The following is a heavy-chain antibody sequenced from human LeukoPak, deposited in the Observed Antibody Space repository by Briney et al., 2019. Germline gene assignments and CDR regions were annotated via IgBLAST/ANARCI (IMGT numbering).Heavy chain of an antibody. CDR2: INHSGST. J-gene: IGHJ5*02. D-gene: IGHD6-13*01. CDR1: GGSFSGYY. CDR3: ARAWFNSSSWPHHNNWFDP. Sequence: MPSETLSLTCAVYGGSFSGYYWSWIRQPPGKGLEWIGEINHSGSTNYNPSLKSRVTISVDTSKNQFSLKLSSVTAADTAVYYCARAWFNSSSWPHHNNWFDPWGQGTLVTVSS. V-gene: IGHV4-34*01.